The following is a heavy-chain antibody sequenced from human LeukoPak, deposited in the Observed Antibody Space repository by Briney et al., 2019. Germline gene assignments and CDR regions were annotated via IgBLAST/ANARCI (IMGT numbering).Heavy chain of an antibody. CDR1: GGSLSGFY. D-gene: IGHD3-10*01. Sequence: SETLSLTCAVSGGSLSGFYWSWTRQPPGKGLEWIGDINHSGSTNYNPSLKSRVTISVDTSKKQFSLKLSSVTAADTAVYFCARGPLTYYYASGSYYSNWGQGTPVTVSS. J-gene: IGHJ4*02. CDR3: ARGPLTYYYASGSYYSN. CDR2: INHSGST. V-gene: IGHV4-34*01.